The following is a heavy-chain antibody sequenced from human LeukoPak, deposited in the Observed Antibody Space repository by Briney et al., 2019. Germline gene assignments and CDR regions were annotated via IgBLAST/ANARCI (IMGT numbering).Heavy chain of an antibody. Sequence: GGSLRLSCAVSGFTFSSYAMSWVRQAPGKGLEWVSSISGSGGSTYYPDSVKGRFTISRDNSKNTLYLQMNSLRAEDTAVYYRAKDRFDSSGYYHPAASDIWGQGTMVTVSS. V-gene: IGHV3-23*01. CDR1: GFTFSSYA. J-gene: IGHJ3*02. CDR3: AKDRFDSSGYYHPAASDI. D-gene: IGHD3-22*01. CDR2: ISGSGGST.